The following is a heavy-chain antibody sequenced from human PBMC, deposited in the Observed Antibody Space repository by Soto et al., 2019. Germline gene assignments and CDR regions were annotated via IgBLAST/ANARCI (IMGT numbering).Heavy chain of an antibody. Sequence: GGSLRLSCAASGFTFSDYYMSWIRQAPGKGLEWVSYISSSGSTIYYADSVKGRFTISRDNAKNSLYLQMNSLRAEDTAVYYCASCRLLWFGELSPGPRYGMDVSGQGTTVTVSS. J-gene: IGHJ6*02. D-gene: IGHD3-10*01. CDR2: ISSSGSTI. CDR3: ASCRLLWFGELSPGPRYGMDV. CDR1: GFTFSDYY. V-gene: IGHV3-11*01.